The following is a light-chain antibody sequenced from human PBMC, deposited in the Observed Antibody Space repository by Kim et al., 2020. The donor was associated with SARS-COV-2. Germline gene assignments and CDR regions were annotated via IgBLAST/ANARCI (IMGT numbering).Light chain of an antibody. CDR2: DAA. Sequence: PGHMPPLSCRAILNVDINLAWYQRTPGQPPRLLVYDAAIRAAGIPDRFSGSASGTDFTLTIGSLAPEDFAVYYCHLRGTWPPALTFGGGTKVYIK. J-gene: IGKJ4*01. CDR3: HLRGTWPPALT. CDR1: LNVDIN. V-gene: IGKV3-11*01.